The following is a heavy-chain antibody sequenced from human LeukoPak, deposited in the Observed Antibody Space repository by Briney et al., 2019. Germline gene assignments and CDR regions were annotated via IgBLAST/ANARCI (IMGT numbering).Heavy chain of an antibody. J-gene: IGHJ4*02. CDR1: GFTFSSYG. CDR2: IRYDGSNK. CDR3: AKEGDCSSTSCYIDY. V-gene: IGHV3-30*02. Sequence: QSGGSLRLSCAASGFTFSSYGMHWVRQAPGKGLEWVAFIRYDGSNKYYADSVKGRFTISRDNSKNTLYLQMNSLRAEDTAVYYCAKEGDCSSTSCYIDYWGQGTLVTVSS. D-gene: IGHD2-2*02.